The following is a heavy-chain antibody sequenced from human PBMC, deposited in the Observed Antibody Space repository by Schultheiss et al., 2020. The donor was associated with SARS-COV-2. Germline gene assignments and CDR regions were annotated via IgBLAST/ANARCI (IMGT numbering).Heavy chain of an antibody. CDR3: ARDFPEARGAFDS. D-gene: IGHD6-6*01. CDR1: GGSISSYY. Sequence: SETLSLTCTVSGGSISSYYWSWIRQPPGKGLEWIGYIYYSGSTNYNPSLKSRVTISVDTSKNQFSLKLSSVTAADTAVYYCARDFPEARGAFDSWGQGTLVTVSS. V-gene: IGHV4-59*12. J-gene: IGHJ4*02. CDR2: IYYSGST.